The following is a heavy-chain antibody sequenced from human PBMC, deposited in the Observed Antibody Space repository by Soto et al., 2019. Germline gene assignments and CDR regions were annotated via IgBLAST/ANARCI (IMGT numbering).Heavy chain of an antibody. D-gene: IGHD3-10*01. J-gene: IGHJ4*02. CDR2: IFWNGGGQ. V-gene: IGHV3-9*02. CDR3: LRDIRPGGLDN. Sequence: EEQLVESGGDLVQPGRSLRLSCVASGFRSNDHAMHWIRQAPGKGLEWVAGIFWNGGGQGYADSVKGRFTISRDNAKNSLYLQMDSLRVEDSGFYYCLRDIRPGGLDNWGQGTLVTVSS. CDR1: GFRSNDHA.